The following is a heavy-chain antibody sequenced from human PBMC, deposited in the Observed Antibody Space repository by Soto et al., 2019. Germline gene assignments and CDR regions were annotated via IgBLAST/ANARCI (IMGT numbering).Heavy chain of an antibody. CDR3: ARDKDDYYYYMDV. Sequence: ASVKVSCKASGYTFTSYATHRVRQAPGRRLEWMGWINAGNGNTKYSQKFQGRVTITRDTSASTAYMELSSLRSEDTAVYYCARDKDDYYYYMDVWGKGTTVTVSS. CDR2: INAGNGNT. J-gene: IGHJ6*03. CDR1: GYTFTSYA. V-gene: IGHV1-3*01.